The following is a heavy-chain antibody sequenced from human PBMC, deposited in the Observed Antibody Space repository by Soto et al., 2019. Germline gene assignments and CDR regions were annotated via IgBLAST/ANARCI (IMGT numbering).Heavy chain of an antibody. CDR1: GFTFRDYA. D-gene: IGHD5-12*01. CDR3: IRGATHYYYYGMDV. J-gene: IGHJ6*02. CDR2: IRSKAYGGTT. V-gene: IGHV3-49*04. Sequence: PGGSLRLSCTASGFTFRDYAMSWVRQAPGKGLEWVGFIRSKAYGGTTDYAASVKARFTISRDDSKSIAYLQMNSLKTEDTAVYCCIRGATHYYYYGMDVWGQGTTVTVSS.